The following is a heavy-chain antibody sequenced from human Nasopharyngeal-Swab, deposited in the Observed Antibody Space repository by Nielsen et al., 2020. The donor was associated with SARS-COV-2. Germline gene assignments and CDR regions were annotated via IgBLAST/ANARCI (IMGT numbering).Heavy chain of an antibody. D-gene: IGHD3-16*01. J-gene: IGHJ3*02. V-gene: IGHV4-39*01. CDR2: IYYSGST. CDR3: ARHWGVPDAFDI. Sequence: SETLSLTCAVYGGSFSAYYWGWIRQPPGKGLEWIGSIYYSGSTYYNPSLKSRVTISVDTSKNQFSLKLSSVTAADTAVYYCARHWGVPDAFDIWGQGTMVTVSS. CDR1: GGSFSAYY.